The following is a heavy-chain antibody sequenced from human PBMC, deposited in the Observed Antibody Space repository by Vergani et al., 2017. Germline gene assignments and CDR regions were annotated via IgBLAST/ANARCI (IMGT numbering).Heavy chain of an antibody. CDR2: IYPGDSDT. V-gene: IGHV5-51*01. CDR3: ATSAVVRGVIGGDPFAAFDY. CDR1: GYSFTSYW. Sequence: EVQLVQSGAEVKKPGESLKISCKGSGYSFTSYWIGWVRQMPGKGLEWMGIIYPGDSDTRYSPSFQGQVTISADKSISTAYLQWSSLKASDTAMYYCATSAVVRGVIGGDPFAAFDYWGQGTLVTVSS. J-gene: IGHJ4*02. D-gene: IGHD3-10*02.